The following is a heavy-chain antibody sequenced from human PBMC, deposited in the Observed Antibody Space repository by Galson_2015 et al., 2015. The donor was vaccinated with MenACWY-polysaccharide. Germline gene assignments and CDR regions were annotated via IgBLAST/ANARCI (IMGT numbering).Heavy chain of an antibody. Sequence: SLRLSCAASGFTFSSYGMHWVRQAPGKGLEWVAVISYDGSNKYYADSVKGRFTISRDNSKNTLYLQMNSLRAEDTAVYYCAKGVGFTYDFWSGYYGDAFDIWGQGTMVTVSS. CDR2: ISYDGSNK. CDR1: GFTFSSYG. CDR3: AKGVGFTYDFWSGYYGDAFDI. V-gene: IGHV3-30*18. J-gene: IGHJ3*02. D-gene: IGHD3-3*01.